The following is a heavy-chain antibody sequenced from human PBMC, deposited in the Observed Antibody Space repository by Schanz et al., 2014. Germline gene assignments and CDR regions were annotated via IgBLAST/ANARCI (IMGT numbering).Heavy chain of an antibody. D-gene: IGHD5-12*01. J-gene: IGHJ4*02. CDR2: LWHDGSKK. CDR3: ARDFHGYGPHLDY. Sequence: VQLVESGGGVVQPGRSLRLSCAASGFTFSSYALHWVRQAPGKGLEWVAILWHDGSKKYYADSVKGRFTVSRDNSKNTLYLQLNSLRAEDTAVYYCARDFHGYGPHLDYWGQGSLXTVSS. CDR1: GFTFSSYA. V-gene: IGHV3-33*08.